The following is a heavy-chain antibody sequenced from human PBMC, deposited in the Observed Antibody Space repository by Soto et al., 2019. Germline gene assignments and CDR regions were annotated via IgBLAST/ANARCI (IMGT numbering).Heavy chain of an antibody. CDR3: AREGIVVVPAAISRGYNWFDP. V-gene: IGHV1-69*01. D-gene: IGHD2-2*01. Sequence: QVQLVQSGAEVKKPGSSVKVSCKASGGTFSSYAISWVRQAPGQGLEWMGGIIPIFGTANYAQKFQGRVTITAHEYTSTAYMELSSLRSEDTDVYYCAREGIVVVPAAISRGYNWFDPWGQGTLVTVSS. J-gene: IGHJ5*02. CDR1: GGTFSSYA. CDR2: IIPIFGTA.